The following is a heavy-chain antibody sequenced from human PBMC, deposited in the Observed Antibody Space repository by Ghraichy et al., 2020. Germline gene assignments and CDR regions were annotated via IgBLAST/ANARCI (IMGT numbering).Heavy chain of an antibody. J-gene: IGHJ4*02. D-gene: IGHD6-6*01. V-gene: IGHV4-39*01. CDR2: IYYSGST. Sequence: SETLSLTCTVSGGSISSSSYYWGWIRQPPGKGLEWIGSIYYSGSTYYNPSLKSRVTISVDTSKNQFSLKLSSVTAADTAVYYCATSGYSSSADYWGQGTLVTVSS. CDR3: ATSGYSSSADY. CDR1: GGSISSSSYY.